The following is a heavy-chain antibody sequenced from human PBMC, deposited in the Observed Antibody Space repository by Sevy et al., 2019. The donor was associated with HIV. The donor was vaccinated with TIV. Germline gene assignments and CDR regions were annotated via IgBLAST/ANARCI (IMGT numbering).Heavy chain of an antibody. CDR2: ISYDGSTK. CDR3: AKATTPNNWRPLDY. Sequence: GGSLRLSCAASGFTFTNYGMHWVRQAPGKGLEWVAVISYDGSTKYYADSVKGRFTNSRDNSENTLSLQMNSLRTEDTAVYYCAKATTPNNWRPLDYWGQGTLVTSPQ. V-gene: IGHV3-30*18. CDR1: GFTFTNYG. D-gene: IGHD1-20*01. J-gene: IGHJ4*02.